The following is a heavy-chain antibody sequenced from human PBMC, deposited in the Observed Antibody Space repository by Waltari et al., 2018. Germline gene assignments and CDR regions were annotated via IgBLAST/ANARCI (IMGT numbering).Heavy chain of an antibody. J-gene: IGHJ5*02. Sequence: QVQLQESGPGLVKPSETLSLTCAVSGGSISSSYWWSWIRQPPGKGLEWIGNIGGSSGSTYYNPSLKSRVTISKDTSKNQFSLKLNSVTAADTAMYYCARDWGNRRFDVWGPGVLVTVSS. D-gene: IGHD3-16*01. CDR2: IGGSSGST. CDR1: GGSISSSYW. V-gene: IGHV4-28*03. CDR3: ARDWGNRRFDV.